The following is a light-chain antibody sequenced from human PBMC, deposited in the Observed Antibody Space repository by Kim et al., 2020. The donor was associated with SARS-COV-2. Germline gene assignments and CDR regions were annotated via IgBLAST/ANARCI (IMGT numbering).Light chain of an antibody. V-gene: IGLV3-19*01. CDR3: HSRDSSGNHVL. CDR2: GND. J-gene: IGLJ2*01. Sequence: WVKTVSTTCNADSLRSYYASWYQQKPGQAPIVVIYGNDNRPSGIPDRFSGSSSGNTASLTITGPQAEDEADYYCHSRDSSGNHVLFGGGTKLTVL. CDR1: SLRSYY.